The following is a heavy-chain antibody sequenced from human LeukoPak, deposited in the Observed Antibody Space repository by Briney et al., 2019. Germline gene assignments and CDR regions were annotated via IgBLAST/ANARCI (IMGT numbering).Heavy chain of an antibody. D-gene: IGHD1-26*01. CDR3: ARTTTSDAFDI. CDR2: VSSSGAST. V-gene: IGHV3-23*01. Sequence: GGSLRLSCAASGFTFSTYAMSWVRQAPGKGLEWVSAVSSSGASTNNADSVKGRFTISRDNSKNTLYLQMNSPRAEDTAVYYCARTTTSDAFDIWGQGTMVTVSS. CDR1: GFTFSTYA. J-gene: IGHJ3*02.